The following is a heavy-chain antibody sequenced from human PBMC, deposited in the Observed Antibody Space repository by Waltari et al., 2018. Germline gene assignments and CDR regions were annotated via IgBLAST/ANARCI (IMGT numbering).Heavy chain of an antibody. V-gene: IGHV4-39*01. Sequence: QLQLQESGPGLVKPSETLSLTCTVSGGSISSSSYYWGWIRRPPGKGLEWIGTIYYSGSTYYNPSLKSRVTISVDTSKNQFSLKLSSVTAADTAVYYCARRWLQSGYFDYWGQGTLVTVSS. D-gene: IGHD5-12*01. CDR3: ARRWLQSGYFDY. CDR1: GGSISSSSYY. J-gene: IGHJ4*02. CDR2: IYYSGST.